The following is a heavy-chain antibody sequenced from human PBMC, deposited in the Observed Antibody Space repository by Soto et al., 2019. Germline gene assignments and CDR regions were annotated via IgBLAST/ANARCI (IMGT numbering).Heavy chain of an antibody. CDR1: GFTFGDYA. J-gene: IGHJ4*02. V-gene: IGHV3-49*04. CDR3: TRDPGPMIVVAGFDY. D-gene: IGHD3-22*01. CDR2: IRSKAYGGTT. Sequence: HPGGSLRLSCTASGFTFGDYAMSWVRQAPGKGLEWVGFIRSKAYGGTTEYAASVKGRFTISRDDSKSIAYLQMNSLKTEDTAVYYCTRDPGPMIVVAGFDYWGQRPLVTASS.